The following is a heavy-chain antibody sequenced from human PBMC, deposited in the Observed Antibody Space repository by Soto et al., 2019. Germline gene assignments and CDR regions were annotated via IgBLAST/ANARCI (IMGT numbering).Heavy chain of an antibody. Sequence: SETLSLTCAVSGGSMNNYYWNWIRQPPGKGLEWIGYIYHSGSANYNPSLKSRVTISVDTSKNHFSLKLNSVTAADTAVYYCVRQDHCGDDCYGNWFDPWGQGILVTVSS. V-gene: IGHV4-59*08. CDR2: IYHSGSA. D-gene: IGHD2-21*01. CDR1: GGSMNNYY. CDR3: VRQDHCGDDCYGNWFDP. J-gene: IGHJ5*02.